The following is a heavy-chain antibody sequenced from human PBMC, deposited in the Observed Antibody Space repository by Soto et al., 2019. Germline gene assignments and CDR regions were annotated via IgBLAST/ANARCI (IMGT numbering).Heavy chain of an antibody. D-gene: IGHD4-17*01. CDR1: GFTFSDHY. CDR2: TRNKANSYTT. V-gene: IGHV3-72*01. J-gene: IGHJ5*02. Sequence: GGSLRLSCAVSGFTFSDHYMDWVRQAPGKGLEWVGRTRNKANSYTTEYAASVKGRFTISRDDSKNSLYLQMNSPKTEDTAVYYCAREHRLRSWFDPWGQGTLVTVSS. CDR3: AREHRLRSWFDP.